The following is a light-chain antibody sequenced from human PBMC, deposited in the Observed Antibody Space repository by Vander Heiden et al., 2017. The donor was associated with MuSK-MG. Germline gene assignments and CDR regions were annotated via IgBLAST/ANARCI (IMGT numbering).Light chain of an antibody. Sequence: SYELTPPLSVSVALGQTPKFPWGGNNIGNNNVPWYQQKPGQATVLVIYRDTNRPSGIPERFSGSNSGNTATLTISRAQVGDEADYYCQVWDSNSNWVFGGGTKLTVL. CDR3: QVWDSNSNWV. J-gene: IGLJ3*02. CDR2: RDT. V-gene: IGLV3-9*01. CDR1: NIGNNN.